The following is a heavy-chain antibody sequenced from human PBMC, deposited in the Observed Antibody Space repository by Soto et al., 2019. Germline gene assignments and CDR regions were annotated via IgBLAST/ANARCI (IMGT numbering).Heavy chain of an antibody. CDR1: GYSFTSYW. V-gene: IGHV5-10-1*01. CDR3: ARGPFVGDYYYYYMDV. J-gene: IGHJ6*03. CDR2: IDPSDSYT. Sequence: PGESLKISCKGSGYSFTSYWISWVRQMPGKGLEWMGRIDPSDSYTNYSPSFQGHVTISADKSISTAYLQWSSLKASDTAMYYCARGPFVGDYYYYYMDVWGKGTTVTVSS.